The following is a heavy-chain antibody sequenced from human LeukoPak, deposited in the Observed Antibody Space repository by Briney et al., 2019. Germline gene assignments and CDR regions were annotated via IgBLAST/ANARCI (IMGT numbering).Heavy chain of an antibody. J-gene: IGHJ6*03. CDR2: IYYSGST. D-gene: IGHD3-10*01. Sequence: SETLSLTCTVSGGSISSSSYYWGWIRQPPGKGLEGIGCIYYSGSTYYNPSRKSRITISVDTSKNQFSLKLSSVTAADTAVYYCARDRITMVRGVIIQDYYYYMDVWGKGTTVTVSS. CDR3: ARDRITMVRGVIIQDYYYYMDV. CDR1: GGSISSSSYY. V-gene: IGHV4-39*07.